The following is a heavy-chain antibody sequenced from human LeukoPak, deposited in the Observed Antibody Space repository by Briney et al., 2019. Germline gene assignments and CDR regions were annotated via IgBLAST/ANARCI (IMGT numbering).Heavy chain of an antibody. CDR2: ITGSGTRT. CDR3: AKAYYGSGPFDY. CDR1: GFTFSYYG. J-gene: IGHJ4*02. V-gene: IGHV3-23*01. D-gene: IGHD3-10*01. Sequence: GGSLRLSCAASGFTFSYYGMNWVRQAPGKGLEWVSGITGSGTRTYYADSVRGRFTISRDNSKNTLYLQMNSLRAEDTAVYYCAKAYYGSGPFDYWGQGTLATVSS.